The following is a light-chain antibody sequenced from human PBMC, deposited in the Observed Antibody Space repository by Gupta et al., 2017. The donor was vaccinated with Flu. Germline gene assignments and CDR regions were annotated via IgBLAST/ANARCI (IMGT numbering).Light chain of an antibody. Sequence: IVMTQSPDSLAVFLGERATINCKSSQSVLYSSNNKNYLAWYQQKPGQPPKLLIYWASTRESGVPDRFSGSGSGTDFTLTISSLQAEDVAVYYCQQDDSTPITFGQGTRLEIK. CDR3: QQDDSTPIT. CDR2: WAS. V-gene: IGKV4-1*01. J-gene: IGKJ5*01. CDR1: QSVLYSSNNKNY.